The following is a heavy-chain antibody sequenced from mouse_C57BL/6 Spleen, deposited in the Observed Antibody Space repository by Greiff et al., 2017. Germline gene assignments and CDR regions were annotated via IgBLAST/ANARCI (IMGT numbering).Heavy chain of an antibody. CDR2: IYPGSGST. CDR1: GYTFTSYW. V-gene: IGHV1-55*01. D-gene: IGHD2-4*01. Sequence: QVQLQQSGAELVKPGASVKMSCKASGYTFTSYWITWVKQRPGQGLEWIGDIYPGSGSTNYNEKFKSKATLTVDTSSSTAYMQLSSLTSEDSAVYYCARGMITTEYYAMDYWGQGTSVTVSS. J-gene: IGHJ4*01. CDR3: ARGMITTEYYAMDY.